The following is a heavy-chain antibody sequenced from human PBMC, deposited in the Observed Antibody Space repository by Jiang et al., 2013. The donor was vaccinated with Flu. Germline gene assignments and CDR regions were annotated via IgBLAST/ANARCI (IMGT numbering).Heavy chain of an antibody. CDR3: ATSPKGSGWSSVFDY. V-gene: IGHV5-51*01. D-gene: IGHD6-19*01. CDR2: IYPDDSDT. J-gene: IGHJ4*02. Sequence: VQLVESGAEVKKPGESLTISCKGSGYSFTTYWIGWVRQMPGKGLEWMGIIYPDDSDTRYSPSFRGQVTISADKSISTAYLQWSSLKASDTAMYYCATSPKGSGWSSVFDYWGQGTLVTVSS. CDR1: GYSFTTYW.